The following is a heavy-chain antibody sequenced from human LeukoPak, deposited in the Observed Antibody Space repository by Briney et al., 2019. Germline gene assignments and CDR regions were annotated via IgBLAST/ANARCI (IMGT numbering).Heavy chain of an antibody. CDR3: AKDQGIVVVPWGAFDI. J-gene: IGHJ3*02. CDR1: GFTFSSYS. D-gene: IGHD2-15*01. CDR2: ISSSSSYI. Sequence: PGGSLRLSCAASGFTFSSYSMNWVRQAPGKGLEWVSSISSSSSYIYYTDSVKGRFTISRDNSKNTLYLQMNSLRAEDTAVYYCAKDQGIVVVPWGAFDIWGQGTMVTVSS. V-gene: IGHV3-21*04.